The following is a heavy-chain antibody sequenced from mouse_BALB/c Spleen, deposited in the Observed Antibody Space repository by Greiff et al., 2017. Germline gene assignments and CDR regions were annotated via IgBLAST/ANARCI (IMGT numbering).Heavy chain of an antibody. V-gene: IGHV1S81*02. CDR3: ARWWYDGPILAMDD. J-gene: IGHJ4*01. D-gene: IGHD1-1*02. CDR1: GYTLTRYW. Sequence: QVQLQQPGAELVEPGASVKLSCKASGYTLTRYWMHWVKQRPGQGLEWIGEINPSNGRTNYNENFKSKATLTVDKASSTAYMQLSSLNTEASAVYYCARWWYDGPILAMDDWGEGTSVTVST. CDR2: INPSNGRT.